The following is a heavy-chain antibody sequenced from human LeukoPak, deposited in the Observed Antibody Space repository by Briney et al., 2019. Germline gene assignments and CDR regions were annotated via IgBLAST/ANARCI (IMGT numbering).Heavy chain of an antibody. J-gene: IGHJ5*02. V-gene: IGHV6-1*01. CDR1: GDSVSSNSAA. CDR3: AREAVESMVVAANWFDP. CDR2: TYYRSKWYN. D-gene: IGHD2-15*01. Sequence: SQTLSLTCAISGDSVSSNSAAWNWIRQSPSRGLEWLGRTYYRSKWYNDYAVSVKSRITINPDTSKNQFSLQLNSVTPEDTAVYYCAREAVESMVVAANWFDPWGQGTLVTVSS.